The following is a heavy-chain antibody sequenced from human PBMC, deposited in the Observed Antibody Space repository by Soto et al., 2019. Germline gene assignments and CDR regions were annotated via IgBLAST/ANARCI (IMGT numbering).Heavy chain of an antibody. Sequence: PGGSLRLSCAASGFTFSRHSMNWVRQAPGKGLEWVSCISGTGTFIYYSDSVKGRFTISRDDAKSSLYLQMNSLTAEDTAVYYCARGSVIDTGDALDIWGPGTMVTVSS. CDR1: GFTFSRHS. CDR2: ISGTGTFI. J-gene: IGHJ3*02. D-gene: IGHD2-21*01. CDR3: ARGSVIDTGDALDI. V-gene: IGHV3-21*06.